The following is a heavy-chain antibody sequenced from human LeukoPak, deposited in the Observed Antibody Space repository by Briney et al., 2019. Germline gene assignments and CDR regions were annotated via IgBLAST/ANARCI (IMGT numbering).Heavy chain of an antibody. CDR1: GFTFEGNG. Sequence: PAGSLRLSCAASGFTFEGNGMSWVRPVPGKGLEWVSSTNLNGRSTTYAESVRGRIIISRDDAKNSQFLQMNSLRVEDTALYYCAREGRYTHDALDIWGPGTVVAVS. V-gene: IGHV3-20*04. CDR2: TNLNGRST. CDR3: AREGRYTHDALDI. D-gene: IGHD5-24*01. J-gene: IGHJ3*02.